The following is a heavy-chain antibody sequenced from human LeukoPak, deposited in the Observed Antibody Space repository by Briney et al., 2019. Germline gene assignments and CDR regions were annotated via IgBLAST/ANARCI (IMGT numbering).Heavy chain of an antibody. V-gene: IGHV4-39*01. D-gene: IGHD2-15*01. CDR1: GGSISNSNYY. CDR2: IYYSGST. Sequence: TSETLSLTCTVSGGSISNSNYYWGWIRQPPGKGLEWIGSIYYSGSTYYNPSLKSRVTISVDTSKNQVSLKLSSVTAADTAVYYCARHPYFSGGGCYALGYFFYYWGQGTLGTVS. J-gene: IGHJ4*02. CDR3: ARHPYFSGGGCYALGYFFYY.